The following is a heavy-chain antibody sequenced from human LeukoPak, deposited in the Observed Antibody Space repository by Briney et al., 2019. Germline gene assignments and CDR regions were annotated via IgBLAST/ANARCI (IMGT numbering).Heavy chain of an antibody. Sequence: GGSLRLSCAASGFTFDDYGMSWVRQAPGKGLEWVSGINWNGGSTGYADSAKGRFTISRDNAKNSLYLQMNSLRAEDTALYYCARVVDSSGWRRGYYFDYWGQGTLVTVSS. CDR1: GFTFDDYG. D-gene: IGHD6-19*01. J-gene: IGHJ4*02. V-gene: IGHV3-20*04. CDR2: INWNGGST. CDR3: ARVVDSSGWRRGYYFDY.